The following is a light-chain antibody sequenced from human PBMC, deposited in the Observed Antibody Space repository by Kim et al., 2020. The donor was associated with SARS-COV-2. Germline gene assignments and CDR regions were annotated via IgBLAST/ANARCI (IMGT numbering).Light chain of an antibody. Sequence: EIVMTQSPATLSVSPGESATLSCRASQSISNNLAWYQHKPGQAPRLLIYGTSTRATGIPARFSGSGSGTDFTLTVSSLQSEDFAVYYCHQYNDWPPGDSFGQGTKLEI. J-gene: IGKJ2*03. V-gene: IGKV3-15*01. CDR2: GTS. CDR1: QSISNN. CDR3: HQYNDWPPGDS.